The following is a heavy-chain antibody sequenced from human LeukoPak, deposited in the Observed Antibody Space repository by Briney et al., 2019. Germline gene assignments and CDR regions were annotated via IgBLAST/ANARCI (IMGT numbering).Heavy chain of an antibody. J-gene: IGHJ4*02. CDR1: GLTSGSYW. CDR3: AAGSGWSSEY. V-gene: IGHV3-7*03. D-gene: IGHD6-19*01. Sequence: GGSLRLSCAASGLTSGSYWMSWVRHTPGKGLEWVANIKHDGSERNYMEPVKGRFTISRDNGKNSLHLQMNNLRAEDTAVYYCAAGSGWSSEYWGQGTLVTVSS. CDR2: IKHDGSER.